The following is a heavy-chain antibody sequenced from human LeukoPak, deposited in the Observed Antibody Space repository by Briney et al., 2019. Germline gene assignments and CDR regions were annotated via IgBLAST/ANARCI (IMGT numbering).Heavy chain of an antibody. V-gene: IGHV3-48*01. J-gene: IGHJ4*02. Sequence: GGSLRLSCAASGFTFSSYSMNWVRQAPGKGLEWVSYISSSSSTIYYADSVKGRFTISRDNAKNSLYLQMNSLRAEDTAVYYCARTWGAFDYWGQGTLVTVSS. CDR3: ARTWGAFDY. CDR1: GFTFSSYS. D-gene: IGHD3-16*01. CDR2: ISSSSSTI.